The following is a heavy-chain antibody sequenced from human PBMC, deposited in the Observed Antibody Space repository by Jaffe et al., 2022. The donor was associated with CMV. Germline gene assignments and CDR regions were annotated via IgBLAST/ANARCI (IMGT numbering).Heavy chain of an antibody. D-gene: IGHD4-17*01. Sequence: EVQLVESGGGLIQPGGSLRLSCAASGFTFSNYEMNWVRQAPGKGLEWVSYISSGAGNILYADSVRGRFTISRDNAKNSLYLEMNSLRVEDTAAYYCVVEVTTFDYWGQGTLVTVSP. CDR3: VVEVTTFDY. CDR2: ISSGAGNI. J-gene: IGHJ4*02. CDR1: GFTFSNYE. V-gene: IGHV3-48*03.